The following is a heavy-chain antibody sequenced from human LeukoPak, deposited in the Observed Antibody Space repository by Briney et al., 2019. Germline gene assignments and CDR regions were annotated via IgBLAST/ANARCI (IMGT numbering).Heavy chain of an antibody. V-gene: IGHV4-61*01. CDR1: GGSVSSGSYY. D-gene: IGHD3-10*01. J-gene: IGHJ4*02. CDR2: IYCSGST. Sequence: SETLSLTCTVSGGSVSSGSYYWSWIRQPPGKGLEWIGYIYCSGSTYYNPSLKSRVTISVDTSKNQFSLKLSSVTAADTAVYYCARQYYYGSGTFDYWGQGTLVTVSS. CDR3: ARQYYYGSGTFDY.